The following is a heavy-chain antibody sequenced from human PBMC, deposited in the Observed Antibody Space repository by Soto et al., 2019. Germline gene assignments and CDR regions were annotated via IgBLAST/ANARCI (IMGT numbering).Heavy chain of an antibody. CDR3: VSQRTTVIPQAYFDY. Sequence: SETLSLTCTVSGGSVTNSSYYWGWIRQSPGKGLEWIGSVYYRGRSYSKSSVKSRVTISVDTSKNQFSLNLNSVTASDTAVYFCVSQRTTVIPQAYFDYWGPGALVTVSS. D-gene: IGHD4-4*01. V-gene: IGHV4-39*01. CDR1: GGSVTNSSYY. J-gene: IGHJ4*02. CDR2: VYYRGRS.